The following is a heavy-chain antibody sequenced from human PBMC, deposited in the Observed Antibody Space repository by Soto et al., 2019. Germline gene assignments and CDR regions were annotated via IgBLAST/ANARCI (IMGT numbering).Heavy chain of an antibody. CDR3: AAKLGFGKLFVV. CDR2: IIPLFVTT. D-gene: IGHD3-10*01. Sequence: QVQVVQSGVEVRMPGSSVKVSCKASGDTFKNGVISWVRPAPGQGLEWMGGIIPLFVTTYFSQRLQCRLTITTDVSTTRACMALSRLRYEDTPTYCCAAKLGFGKLFVVWGPGTTVIVSS. CDR1: GDTFKNGV. V-gene: IGHV1-69*01. J-gene: IGHJ6*02.